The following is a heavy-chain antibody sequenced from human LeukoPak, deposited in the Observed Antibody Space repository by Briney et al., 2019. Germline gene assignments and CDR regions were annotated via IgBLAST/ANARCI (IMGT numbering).Heavy chain of an antibody. CDR1: GFTFSNAW. CDR3: AREPRTLYYYYMDV. V-gene: IGHV4-34*01. J-gene: IGHJ6*03. D-gene: IGHD2-2*01. Sequence: GSLRLSCAASGFTFSNAWMSWVRQPPGKGLEWIGEINHSGSTNYNPSLKSQVTISVDTSKNQFSLKLSSVTAADTAVYYCAREPRTLYYYYMDVWGKGTTVTISS. CDR2: INHSGST.